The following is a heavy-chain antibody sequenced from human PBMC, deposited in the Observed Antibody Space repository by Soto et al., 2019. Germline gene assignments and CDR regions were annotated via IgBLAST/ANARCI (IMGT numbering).Heavy chain of an antibody. V-gene: IGHV3-23*01. J-gene: IGHJ3*02. Sequence: EVQLLESGGGLVQPGGSLRLSCAASGFTFSSYAMSWVRQAPGKGLEWVSAISGSGGSTYYADSVKGRFTISRDNSKNTLYLQMNSLRAEDTAVYYCAKDPPTYYDIFLDAFDIWGQGIMVTVSS. CDR3: AKDPPTYYDIFLDAFDI. CDR1: GFTFSSYA. CDR2: ISGSGGST. D-gene: IGHD3-9*01.